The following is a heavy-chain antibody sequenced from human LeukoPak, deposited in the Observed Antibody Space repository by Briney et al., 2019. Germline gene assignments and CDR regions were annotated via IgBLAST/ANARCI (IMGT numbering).Heavy chain of an antibody. CDR1: GYSFTNSW. CDR2: IYPGDSDT. CDR3: ASARGIGVAGGTYYFDY. V-gene: IGHV5-51*01. D-gene: IGHD6-19*01. J-gene: IGHJ4*02. Sequence: PGESLKISCKGSGYSFTNSWTGWVRQMPGKGLEWMGIIYPGDSDTRYSPAFQGQVTISVDKSISTAYLQWSSLKASDTAIYYCASARGIGVAGGTYYFDYWGQGTLVTVSS.